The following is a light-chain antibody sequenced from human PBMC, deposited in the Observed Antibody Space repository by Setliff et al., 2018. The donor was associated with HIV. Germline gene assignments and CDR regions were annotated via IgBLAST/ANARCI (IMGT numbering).Light chain of an antibody. Sequence: QAVLTQPRSVSGSPGQSVTISCTGTSSAVGGYNSVSWYQQHPGKVPKLMIYDVNKRPSGVPDRFSGSKSGNTASLTISGPQAEDEAAYYCCSYASSYLKVFGTGTKVTVL. J-gene: IGLJ1*01. CDR3: CSYASSYLKV. CDR2: DVN. V-gene: IGLV2-11*01. CDR1: SSAVGGYNS.